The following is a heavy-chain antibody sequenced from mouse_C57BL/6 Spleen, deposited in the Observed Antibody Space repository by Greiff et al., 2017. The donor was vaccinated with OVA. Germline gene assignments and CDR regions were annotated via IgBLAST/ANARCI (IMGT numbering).Heavy chain of an antibody. V-gene: IGHV1-82*01. CDR1: GYAFSSSW. CDR2: IYPGDGDT. CDR3: ARWGDYGHFDY. J-gene: IGHJ2*01. Sequence: QVQLQQSGPELVKPGASVKISCKASGYAFSSSWMNWVKQRPGKGLEWIGRIYPGDGDTNYNGKFKGKATLTADKSSSTAYMQLSSLTSEDSAVYFCARWGDYGHFDYWGQGTTLTVSS. D-gene: IGHD2-4*01.